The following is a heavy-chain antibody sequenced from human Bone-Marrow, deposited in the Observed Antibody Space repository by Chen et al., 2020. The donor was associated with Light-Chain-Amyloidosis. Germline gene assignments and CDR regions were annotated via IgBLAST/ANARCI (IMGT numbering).Heavy chain of an antibody. Sequence: QVQLQESGPGLVKPSETLSLTCSVPGGPISMYYWSWIRQPPGKGLEWIWYIYSSGNSNYNPSLKSRVTISIDTSKNQFSLKLSSVTAADTAVYYCARRGDGYNFDYWGQGTLVTVSS. CDR1: GGPISMYY. CDR2: IYSSGNS. V-gene: IGHV4-59*08. J-gene: IGHJ4*02. CDR3: ARRGDGYNFDY. D-gene: IGHD5-12*01.